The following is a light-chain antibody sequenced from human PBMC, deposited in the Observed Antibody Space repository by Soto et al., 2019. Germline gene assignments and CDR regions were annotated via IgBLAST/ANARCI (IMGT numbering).Light chain of an antibody. CDR3: QQYNYYPT. CDR2: KAS. V-gene: IGKV1-5*03. J-gene: IGKJ5*01. CDR1: QSISSW. Sequence: DIQMTQSPSTLSASVGDRVTITCRASQSISSWLAWYQQKPGKAPKLLIYKASNLESGVPSRFSGSGSGTEFTLTISSLQPADFATYYCQQYNYYPTFGQGTRLEIK.